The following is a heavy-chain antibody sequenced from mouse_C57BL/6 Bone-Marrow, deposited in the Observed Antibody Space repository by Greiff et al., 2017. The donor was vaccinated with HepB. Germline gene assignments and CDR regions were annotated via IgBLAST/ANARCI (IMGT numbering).Heavy chain of an antibody. CDR2: INPNNGGT. CDR3: ARIYYYGSSYVGYWYFDV. J-gene: IGHJ1*03. CDR1: GYTFTDYY. V-gene: IGHV1-26*01. Sequence: EVQLQQSGPELVKPGASVKISCKASGYTFTDYYMNWVKQSHGKSLEWIGDINPNNGGTSYNQKFKGKATLTVDKSSSTAYMELRSLTSEDSAVYYCARIYYYGSSYVGYWYFDVWGTGTTVTVSS. D-gene: IGHD1-1*01.